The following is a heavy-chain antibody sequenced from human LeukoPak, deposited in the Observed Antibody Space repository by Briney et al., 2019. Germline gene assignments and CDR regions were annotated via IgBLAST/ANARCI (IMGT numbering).Heavy chain of an antibody. V-gene: IGHV3-21*01. CDR1: GFTFSSYS. CDR3: ARDSGATVVTRGDY. J-gene: IGHJ4*02. Sequence: GGSLRLSCAASGFTFSSYSMNWVRQAPGKGLEWVSSISSSSSYIYYADLVKGRFTISRDNAKNSLYLQMNSLRAEDTAVYYCARDSGATVVTRGDYWGQGTLVTVSS. D-gene: IGHD4-23*01. CDR2: ISSSSSYI.